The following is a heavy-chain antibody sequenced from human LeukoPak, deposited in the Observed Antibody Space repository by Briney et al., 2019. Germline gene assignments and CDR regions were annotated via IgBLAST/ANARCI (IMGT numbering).Heavy chain of an antibody. CDR1: GGPINSYY. Sequence: KPSETLSLTCTVPGGPINSYYWSWIRQPPGKGLEWIGYIYYSGSTNYKPSLKSRDTMSVDTSKNQFSLSLSSVTAADTAVYYCAREPSTVSWVDPWGQGTLVTVSS. J-gene: IGHJ5*02. V-gene: IGHV4-59*12. CDR2: IYYSGST. CDR3: AREPSTVSWVDP. D-gene: IGHD2-8*02.